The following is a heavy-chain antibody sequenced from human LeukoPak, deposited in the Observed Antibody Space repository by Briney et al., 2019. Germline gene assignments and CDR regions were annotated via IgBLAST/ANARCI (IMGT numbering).Heavy chain of an antibody. CDR3: ARGITRASDAFDI. CDR2: INPNSGGT. CDR1: GCTFTGYY. J-gene: IGHJ3*02. Sequence: ASVKVSCKASGCTFTGYYMHWVRQAPGQGLEWMGWINPNSGGTNYAQKFQGRVTMTRDTSISTAYMELSRLRSDDTAVYYCARGITRASDAFDIWGQGTMVTVYS. V-gene: IGHV1-2*02. D-gene: IGHD3-16*01.